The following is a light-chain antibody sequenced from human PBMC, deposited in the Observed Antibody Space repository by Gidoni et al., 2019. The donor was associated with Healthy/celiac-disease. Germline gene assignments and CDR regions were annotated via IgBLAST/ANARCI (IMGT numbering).Light chain of an antibody. CDR1: QSISSY. CDR3: QQSYSTRWT. Sequence: DIQMTQSPSSLSASVGDRVTITCRASQSISSYLNWYQKKPGKAPKLLFYAASSLQSGVPSRFSCSGSGTDFPLPISSLQPEDFATYYCQQSYSTRWTFGQGTKVEIK. CDR2: AAS. V-gene: IGKV1-39*01. J-gene: IGKJ1*01.